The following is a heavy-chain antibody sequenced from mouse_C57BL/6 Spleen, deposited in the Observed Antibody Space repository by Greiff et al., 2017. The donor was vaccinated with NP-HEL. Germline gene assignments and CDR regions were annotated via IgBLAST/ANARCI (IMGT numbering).Heavy chain of an antibody. CDR1: GFTFSSYG. Sequence: EVMLVESGGDLVKPGGSLKLSCAASGFTFSSYGMSWVRQTPDKRLEWVATISSGGSYTYYPDSVKGRFTISRDNAKNTLYLQMSSLKSEDTAMYYCARRGDSSGKGAMDYWGQGTSVTVSS. CDR3: ARRGDSSGKGAMDY. CDR2: ISSGGSYT. V-gene: IGHV5-6*02. D-gene: IGHD3-2*02. J-gene: IGHJ4*01.